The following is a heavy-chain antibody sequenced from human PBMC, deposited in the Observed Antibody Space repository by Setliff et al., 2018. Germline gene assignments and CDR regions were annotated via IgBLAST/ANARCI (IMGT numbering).Heavy chain of an antibody. D-gene: IGHD3-22*01. J-gene: IGHJ4*02. CDR2: INNYSFKT. CDR1: GYMFRGYG. Sequence: ASVKVSCKASGYMFRGYGIDWMRQAPGQGLEWMGWINNYSFKTNSPQKFLDRPTMTTDTSTSTAYMELKDLTSDDTALYYCARINFYVSSGFYYASDYWGQGTLVTVSS. CDR3: ARINFYVSSGFYYASDY. V-gene: IGHV1-18*04.